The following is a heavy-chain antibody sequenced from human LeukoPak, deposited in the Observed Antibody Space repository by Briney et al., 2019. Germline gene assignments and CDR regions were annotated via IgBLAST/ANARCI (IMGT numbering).Heavy chain of an antibody. Sequence: PSETLSLTCAVSGYSISSGYYWGWIRQPPGKGLEWIGSIYHSGSTSYKPSLKSRFTISVDTSKNKFSLKLSSVTAADTAVYYCARNSSGIPFAYWGQGNLVTVSS. V-gene: IGHV4-38-2*01. CDR1: GYSISSGYY. J-gene: IGHJ4*02. D-gene: IGHD3-22*01. CDR2: IYHSGST. CDR3: ARNSSGIPFAY.